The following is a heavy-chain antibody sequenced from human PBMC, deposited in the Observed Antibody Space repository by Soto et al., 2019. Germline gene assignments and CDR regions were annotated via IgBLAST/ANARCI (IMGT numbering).Heavy chain of an antibody. Sequence: GGSLRLSCAASGFTFSSYWMHWIRQAPGKGLVWVSRINGDGSNTNYADSVKGRFTISRDNAKNTLYLQMNSLRADDTAVYYCARVCTGGSCYHFDSWGQGTLDTVSS. D-gene: IGHD2-15*01. CDR1: GFTFSSYW. J-gene: IGHJ4*02. CDR2: INGDGSNT. CDR3: ARVCTGGSCYHFDS. V-gene: IGHV3-74*01.